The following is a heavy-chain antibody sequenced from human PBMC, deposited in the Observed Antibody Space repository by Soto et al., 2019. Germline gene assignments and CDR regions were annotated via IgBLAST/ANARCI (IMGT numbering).Heavy chain of an antibody. J-gene: IGHJ4*02. D-gene: IGHD5-12*01. CDR3: AKRTRYSGYDPVFDY. CDR1: GYTLTELS. Sequence: ASVKASCKVSGYTLTELSMHWVRQAPGKGLEWMGGFDPEDGETIYAQKFQGRVTMTEDTSTDTAYMELSSLRSEDTALYYCAKRTRYSGYDPVFDYWGQGTLFPVSS. CDR2: FDPEDGET. V-gene: IGHV1-24*01.